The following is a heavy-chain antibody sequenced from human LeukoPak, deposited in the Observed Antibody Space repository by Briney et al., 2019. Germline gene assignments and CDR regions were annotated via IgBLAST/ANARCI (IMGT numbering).Heavy chain of an antibody. CDR1: GFTFSGSA. CDR3: TRPGDSQGDY. Sequence: PGGSLKLSCAASGFTFSGSAMHWVRQASGKGLEWVGRIRSKANSYATVYAASVKGRFTISRDDSKNTAYLQMNSLKTEDTAVYYCTRPGDSQGDYWGQGTLVTVSS. J-gene: IGHJ4*02. D-gene: IGHD3-16*01. CDR2: IRSKANSYAT. V-gene: IGHV3-73*01.